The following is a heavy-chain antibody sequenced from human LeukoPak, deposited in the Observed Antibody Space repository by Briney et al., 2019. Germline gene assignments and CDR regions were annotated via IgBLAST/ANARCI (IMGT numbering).Heavy chain of an antibody. V-gene: IGHV4-4*07. CDR2: IYTSGST. J-gene: IGHJ5*02. CDR3: AREQYYYGSGSGWFDP. CDR1: GGSISSYY. D-gene: IGHD3-10*01. Sequence: SETLSLTCTVSGGSISSYYWSWIRQPAGKGLEWIGRIYTSGSTNYNPSLKSRVTMSVDTSKNQFSLKLSSETAADTAVYYCAREQYYYGSGSGWFDPWGQGTLVTVSS.